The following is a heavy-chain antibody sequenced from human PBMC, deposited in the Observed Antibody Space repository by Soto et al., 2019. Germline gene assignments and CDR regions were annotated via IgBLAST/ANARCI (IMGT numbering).Heavy chain of an antibody. D-gene: IGHD1-1*01. CDR2: IIPIFGTT. Sequence: QVQLVPSGAEVKKPGSSVKVSCKVSGGTFSSYSISWVRLAPGHGLEWMGEIIPIFGTTTYSQKFQVRVTITADESTITAYVDRSSLRTEVTAVYYCARGERKTTETTNQYYGLDVWCQGTTVTVSS. J-gene: IGHJ6*02. V-gene: IGHV1-69*01. CDR3: ARGERKTTETTNQYYGLDV. CDR1: GGTFSSYS.